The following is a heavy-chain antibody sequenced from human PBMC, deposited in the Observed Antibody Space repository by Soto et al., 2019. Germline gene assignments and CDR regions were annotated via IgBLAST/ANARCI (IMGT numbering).Heavy chain of an antibody. CDR2: IYSGGST. V-gene: IGHV3-53*01. J-gene: IGHJ6*02. Sequence: GCPRLSCAAAGFTVSINYMSCVRQAPGKGLEWVSVIYSGGSTYYADSVKGRFTISRDNSKNTLYLQMNSLRAEDTAVYYCARDGRHSSPYYYYGMDVWGQGTTVTVSS. CDR1: GFTVSINY. CDR3: ARDGRHSSPYYYYGMDV. D-gene: IGHD6-13*01.